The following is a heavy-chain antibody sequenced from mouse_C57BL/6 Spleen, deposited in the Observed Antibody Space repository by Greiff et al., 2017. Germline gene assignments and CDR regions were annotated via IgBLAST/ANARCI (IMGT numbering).Heavy chain of an antibody. CDR2: IYPRSGNT. V-gene: IGHV1-81*01. D-gene: IGHD4-1*01. Sequence: QVHVKQSGAELARPGASVKLSCKASGYTFTSYGISWVKQRTGQGLEWIGEIYPRSGNTYYNEKFKGKATLTADKSSSTAYMELRSLTSEDSAVYFCARKERGPFDYWGQGTTLTVSS. J-gene: IGHJ2*01. CDR1: GYTFTSYG. CDR3: ARKERGPFDY.